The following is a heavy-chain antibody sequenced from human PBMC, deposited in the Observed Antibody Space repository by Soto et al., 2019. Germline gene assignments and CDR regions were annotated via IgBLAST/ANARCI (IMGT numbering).Heavy chain of an antibody. J-gene: IGHJ5*02. CDR2: INPNTGGT. CDR3: TKDGIAARRTNWFDP. CDR1: GYTFTGYY. V-gene: IGHV1-2*02. Sequence: QVQLVQSGAEVKKPGASVKVSCKTSGYTFTGYYMHWVRQAPGQGLEWMGWINPNTGGTNYAQKFQGRVTMTRDTSNSTAYRERSRLRSDETAVYYCTKDGIAARRTNWFDPWGQGTLVTVSS. D-gene: IGHD6-13*01.